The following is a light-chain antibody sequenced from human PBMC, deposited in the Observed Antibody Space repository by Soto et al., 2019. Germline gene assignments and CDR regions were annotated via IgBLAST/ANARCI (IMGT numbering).Light chain of an antibody. CDR1: SSNIGSNY. J-gene: IGLJ1*01. Sequence: QSVRNQPPSAYGTPGQRVTISCSGSSSNIGSNYVYWYQQLPGTAPKLLIYRNNQRPSGVPDRFSGSKSGTSASLAISGLRSEDEADYYCAAWDDSLSGPSYVFGTGTKVTVL. CDR3: AAWDDSLSGPSYV. V-gene: IGLV1-47*01. CDR2: RNN.